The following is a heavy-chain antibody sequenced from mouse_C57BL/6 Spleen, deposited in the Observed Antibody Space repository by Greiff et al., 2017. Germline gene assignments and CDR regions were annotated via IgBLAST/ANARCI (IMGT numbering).Heavy chain of an antibody. Sequence: EVQLQQSGPELVKPGASVKMSCKASGYTFTDYNMHWVKQSHGKSLEWIGYINPNNGGTSYNQKFKGKATLTVNKSSSTAYMELRSLTSEDSAVYYCARDYGSSYEYYFDYWGQGTTLTVSS. J-gene: IGHJ2*01. CDR2: INPNNGGT. V-gene: IGHV1-22*01. CDR1: GYTFTDYN. D-gene: IGHD1-1*01. CDR3: ARDYGSSYEYYFDY.